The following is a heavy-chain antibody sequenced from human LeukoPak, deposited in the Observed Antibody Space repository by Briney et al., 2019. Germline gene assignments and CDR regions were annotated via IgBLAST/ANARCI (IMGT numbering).Heavy chain of an antibody. CDR1: GYTFTGYY. Sequence: GASVKVSCKASGYTFTGYYMHWVRQAPGQGLEWMGWISPNSGGTNYAQKFQGRVTMTRDTSISTAYMELSRLRSDDTAVYYCARGSHRLYDYVWGTYESKDYWGQGTLVTVSS. J-gene: IGHJ4*02. D-gene: IGHD3-16*01. CDR2: ISPNSGGT. CDR3: ARGSHRLYDYVWGTYESKDY. V-gene: IGHV1-2*02.